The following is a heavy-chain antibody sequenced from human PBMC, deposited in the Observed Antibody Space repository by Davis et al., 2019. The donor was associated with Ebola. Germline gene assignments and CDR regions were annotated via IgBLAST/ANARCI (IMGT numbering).Heavy chain of an antibody. Sequence: SETLSLTCIVSGYPITSGHYWGWIRQSPGKGLEWIGSIFQTGSTYYNTSVKSRVTISVDTSKNHFSLKIYSVTAADTAVYYCARDGELYRGSWYESYYDHWGPGALVTVSS. CDR1: GYPITSGHY. V-gene: IGHV4-38-2*02. CDR2: IFQTGST. CDR3: ARDGELYRGSWYESYYDH. J-gene: IGHJ1*01. D-gene: IGHD3-16*01.